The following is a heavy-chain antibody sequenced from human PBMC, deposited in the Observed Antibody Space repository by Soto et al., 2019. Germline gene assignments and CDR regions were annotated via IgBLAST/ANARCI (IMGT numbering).Heavy chain of an antibody. CDR2: IYHSGSN. Sequence: SETLSLICAVSGYFISSGYYWGWIRQRPGKGLEWIGSIYHSGSNYYNPSLKSRVTISVDTSKNQFSLKLRSVTAADTAVYYCAREDSRTFDPWGQGTLVTVSS. J-gene: IGHJ5*02. V-gene: IGHV4-38-2*02. CDR1: GYFISSGYY. CDR3: AREDSRTFDP. D-gene: IGHD3-22*01.